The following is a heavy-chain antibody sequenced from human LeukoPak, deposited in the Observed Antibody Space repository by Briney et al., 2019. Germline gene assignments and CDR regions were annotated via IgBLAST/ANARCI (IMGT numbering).Heavy chain of an antibody. CDR1: GDSISSSSYY. Sequence: SETLSLTCTVSGDSISSSSYYWGWIRQPPGKGLEWLGSVYYSGSTYYNPSLKSRVTISVDTSKTQLSLKLSSVTAADTAVYYCARDNDILTGTLGLDCWGQGILVTVSS. CDR2: VYYSGST. CDR3: ARDNDILTGTLGLDC. D-gene: IGHD3-9*01. J-gene: IGHJ4*02. V-gene: IGHV4-39*07.